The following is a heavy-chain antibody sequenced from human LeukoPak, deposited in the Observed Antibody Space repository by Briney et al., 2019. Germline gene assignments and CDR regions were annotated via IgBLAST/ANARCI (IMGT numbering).Heavy chain of an antibody. CDR1: GVTFSSYG. CDR3: TRDPCSSTSCYTVGYYYYGMDV. V-gene: IGHV3-49*04. Sequence: GGSLRLSCAASGVTFSSYGMHWGRQAPGKGVEGGGFIRSKAYGGKTEYAASVKGRFTISRDDSKSIAYLQMNSLKTEDTAVYYCTRDPCSSTSCYTVGYYYYGMDVWGQGTTVTVSS. D-gene: IGHD2-2*02. J-gene: IGHJ6*02. CDR2: IRSKAYGGKT.